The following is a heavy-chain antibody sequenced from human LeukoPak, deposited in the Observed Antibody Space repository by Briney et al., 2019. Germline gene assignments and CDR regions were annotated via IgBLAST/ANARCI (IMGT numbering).Heavy chain of an antibody. J-gene: IGHJ6*02. V-gene: IGHV3-48*03. CDR3: ARPRSDLYGMDV. CDR2: ISSSGSRI. CDR1: GFIFNTYE. Sequence: GGSLRLSCAAFGFIFNTYEINWVRQAPGKGLEWVSYISSSGSRIYYADPVKGRFTISRDNAKNSLYLQMNSLRAEDTAIYYCARPRSDLYGMDVWGQGTTVIVSS.